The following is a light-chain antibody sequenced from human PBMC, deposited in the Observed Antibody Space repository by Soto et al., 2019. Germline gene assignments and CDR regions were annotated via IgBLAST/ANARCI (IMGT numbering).Light chain of an antibody. CDR3: QKYNSAPRT. V-gene: IGKV1-27*01. CDR1: QGISNY. J-gene: IGKJ4*01. CDR2: AAS. Sequence: DIHMTQSPSSLSASVGERVTITCRASQGISNYLAWYQQKPRKVPKLLIYAASTLQSGVPSRFSGSGSGTAFTLTISSLQPEDVATYYCQKYNSAPRTFGGGTKVDIK.